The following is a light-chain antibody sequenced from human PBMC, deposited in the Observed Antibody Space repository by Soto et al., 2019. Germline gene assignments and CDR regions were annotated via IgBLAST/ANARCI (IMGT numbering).Light chain of an antibody. CDR3: QKYNSAPWT. Sequence: DIQMTQSPSSLSASVGDRVTITCRASQGISNYLAWYQQKPGKVPKLLIYAASTLQSGVPSRFSRSGSGTDFTLTISSLQPADVATYYCQKYNSAPWTCGQGTKVEIK. CDR1: QGISNY. J-gene: IGKJ1*01. CDR2: AAS. V-gene: IGKV1-27*01.